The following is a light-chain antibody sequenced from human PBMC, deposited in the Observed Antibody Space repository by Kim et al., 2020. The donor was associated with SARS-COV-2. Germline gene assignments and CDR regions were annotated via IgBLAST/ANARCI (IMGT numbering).Light chain of an antibody. J-gene: IGLJ3*02. CDR3: SSYTSSKTWV. Sequence: QAITISCTGTKSDIGGYNYGSWYQQHPGKAPKLMIYDVTKRPSGVSNRFSGSKSGNTASLTISGLQADDEADYYCSSYTSSKTWVFGGGTQLTVL. V-gene: IGLV2-14*03. CDR1: KSDIGGYNY. CDR2: DVT.